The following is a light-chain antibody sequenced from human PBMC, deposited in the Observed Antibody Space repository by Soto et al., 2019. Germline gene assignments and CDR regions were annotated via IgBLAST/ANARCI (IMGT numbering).Light chain of an antibody. J-gene: IGKJ1*01. V-gene: IGKV3-11*01. CDR1: QYINTR. CDR3: HQRQSWPRT. CDR2: QTS. Sequence: EIVVTQSPATLSSFPGDRVTLPCRASQYINTRLAWYQHRPGQAPRLLIYQTSIGAADIPARFSASGAGTDFTLTSSDAQPEDFALYYCHQRQSWPRTFGQGTKVDIK.